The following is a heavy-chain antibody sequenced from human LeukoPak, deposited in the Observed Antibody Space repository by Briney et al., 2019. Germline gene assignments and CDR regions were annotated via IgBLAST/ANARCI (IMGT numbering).Heavy chain of an antibody. Sequence: ASVKVSCKASGNTFTSDINWVRQATGPGLEWMGWMNANSGNTGYAPKFQGRVTMTRDTSIRTAYMELSSLRSEDTAVFYCARGAVSRDCSGGSCYHFDIWGQGTMVAVSS. V-gene: IGHV1-8*01. J-gene: IGHJ3*02. CDR1: GNTFTSD. CDR3: ARGAVSRDCSGGSCYHFDI. CDR2: MNANSGNT. D-gene: IGHD2-15*01.